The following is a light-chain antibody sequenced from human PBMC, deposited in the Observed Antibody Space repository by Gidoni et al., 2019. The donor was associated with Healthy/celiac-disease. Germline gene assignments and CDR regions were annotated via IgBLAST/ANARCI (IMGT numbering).Light chain of an antibody. J-gene: IGLJ3*02. CDR1: SGSIASNY. CDR2: ADN. CDR3: QSYDSSNRV. V-gene: IGLV6-57*01. Sequence: NFMLTQPHSVSESPGKTVTISCTRSSGSIASNYVQWYQQRPGSSPTTVIYADNQRPSGVPDRFSGSIDSSYNSASLTISGLKTEDEADYYCQSYDSSNRVFGGGTKLTVL.